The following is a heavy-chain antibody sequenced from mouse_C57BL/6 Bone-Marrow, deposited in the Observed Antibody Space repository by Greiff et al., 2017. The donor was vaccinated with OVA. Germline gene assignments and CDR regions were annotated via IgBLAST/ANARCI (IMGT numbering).Heavy chain of an antibody. J-gene: IGHJ3*01. V-gene: IGHV1-72*01. CDR1: GYTFTSYW. CDR2: FDPNSGGT. Sequence: QVQLQQPGAELVKPGASVKLSCKASGYTFTSYWMHWVKQRPGRGLEWIGRFDPNSGGTKYNEKFKGKATLTVDKPSSTAYLQLSSLTSEDSAVYYGARGELLLGWAWFAYWGQGTLVTVSA. CDR3: ARGELLLGWAWFAY. D-gene: IGHD4-1*01.